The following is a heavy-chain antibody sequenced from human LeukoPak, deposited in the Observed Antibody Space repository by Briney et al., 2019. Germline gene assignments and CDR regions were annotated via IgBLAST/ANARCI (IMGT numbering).Heavy chain of an antibody. Sequence: SETLSLTCTVSGGSISSYYWSWIRQPPGKGLEWIGYIYYSGSTNYNPSLKSRVTISVDTSKNQFSLKLSSVTAADTAVYYCARAICSGGGCYSGPFDPWGQGTLVTVSS. D-gene: IGHD2-15*01. CDR3: ARAICSGGGCYSGPFDP. CDR1: GGSISSYY. CDR2: IYYSGST. V-gene: IGHV4-59*01. J-gene: IGHJ5*02.